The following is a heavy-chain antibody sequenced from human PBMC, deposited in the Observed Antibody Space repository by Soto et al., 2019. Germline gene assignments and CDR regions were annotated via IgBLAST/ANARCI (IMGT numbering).Heavy chain of an antibody. J-gene: IGHJ6*02. CDR3: AKDLSQGIFGGSYGMDV. CDR1: GFTFTNYG. V-gene: IGHV3-30*18. D-gene: IGHD3-3*01. Sequence: LRLSFAASGFTFTNYGMHWIRQAPGKGLEWVAVISYDGSNKQYGDSVKGRFTISRDNSQNTLYLQMNSLRAEDTAVFYCAKDLSQGIFGGSYGMDVWGQGTTVTVSS. CDR2: ISYDGSNK.